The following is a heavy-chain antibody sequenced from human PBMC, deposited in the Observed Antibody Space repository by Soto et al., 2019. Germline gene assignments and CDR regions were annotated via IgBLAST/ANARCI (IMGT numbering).Heavy chain of an antibody. CDR1: GGSISSGGYY. CDR2: IYYSGST. V-gene: IGHV4-61*08. D-gene: IGHD3-10*01. CDR3: ARAESPRYFDY. Sequence: SETLSLTCTVSGGSISSGGYYWSWIRQHPGKGLEWIGYIYYSGSTNYNPSLKSRVTMSVDTSKNQFSLKLSSVTAADTAVYYCARAESPRYFDYWGQGTLVTVSS. J-gene: IGHJ4*02.